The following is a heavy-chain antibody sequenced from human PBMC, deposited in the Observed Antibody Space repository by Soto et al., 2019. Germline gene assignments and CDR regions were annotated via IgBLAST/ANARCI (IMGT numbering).Heavy chain of an antibody. CDR3: ARQWFGRGDYYYGMDV. CDR2: IYYSGST. V-gene: IGHV4-39*01. D-gene: IGHD3-10*01. Sequence: PSETLSLTCTVSGGSISSSSYYWGWIRQPPGKGLEWIGSIYYSGSTYYNPSLKSRVTISVDTSKNQFSLKLSSVTAADTAVYYCARQWFGRGDYYYGMDVWGQGTTVT. J-gene: IGHJ6*02. CDR1: GGSISSSSYY.